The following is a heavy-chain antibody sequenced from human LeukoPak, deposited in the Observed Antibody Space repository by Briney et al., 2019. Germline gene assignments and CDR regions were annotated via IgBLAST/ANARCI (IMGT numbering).Heavy chain of an antibody. V-gene: IGHV3-30*02. J-gene: IGHJ4*02. CDR2: IRYDGSNK. Sequence: GGSLRLSCAASGFTFSSYGMHWVRQAPGKGLEWVAFIRYDGSNKYYADSVKGRFTISRDNSKNTLYLQMNSLRAEDTAVYYCASLWFGELLSNYWGQGTLVTVSS. CDR1: GFTFSSYG. CDR3: ASLWFGELLSNY. D-gene: IGHD3-10*01.